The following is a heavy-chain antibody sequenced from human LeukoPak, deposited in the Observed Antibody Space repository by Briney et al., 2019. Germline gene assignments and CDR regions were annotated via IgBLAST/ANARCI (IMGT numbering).Heavy chain of an antibody. J-gene: IGHJ2*01. D-gene: IGHD2-8*01. CDR2: IIPIFGTA. CDR3: ARDESRMGDWYFDL. CDR1: GGTFSSYA. V-gene: IGHV1-69*05. Sequence: ASVKVSCKASGGTFSSYAISWVRQAPGQGLEWMGGIIPIFGTANYAQKFQGRVTITTDESTSTAHMELSSLRSEETAVYYCARDESRMGDWYFDLWGRGTLVTVSS.